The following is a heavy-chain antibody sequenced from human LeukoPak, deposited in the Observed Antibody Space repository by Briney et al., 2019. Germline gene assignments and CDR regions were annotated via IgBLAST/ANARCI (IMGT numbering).Heavy chain of an antibody. Sequence: ASVKVSCKASGYTFTSYGISWVRQAPGQRLEWMGWISAYNGNTNYAQKLQGRVTMTTDTSTSTAYMELRSLRSDDTAVYYCVRELGEPHWFDPWGRGTLVTVSS. V-gene: IGHV1-18*01. J-gene: IGHJ5*02. CDR3: VRELGEPHWFDP. CDR1: GYTFTSYG. D-gene: IGHD1-14*01. CDR2: ISAYNGNT.